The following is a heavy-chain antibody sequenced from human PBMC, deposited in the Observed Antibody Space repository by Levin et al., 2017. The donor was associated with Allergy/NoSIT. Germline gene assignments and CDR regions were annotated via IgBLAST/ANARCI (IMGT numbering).Heavy chain of an antibody. CDR3: AKGRRASSDWVDC. V-gene: IGHV3-66*01. CDR1: GFSVSDNY. J-gene: IGHJ4*02. CDR2: IYTNDDVT. D-gene: IGHD6-19*01. Sequence: RSGGSLRLSCAASGFSVSDNYMAWVRQAAGKGLQWVSVIYTNDDVTYYAESVKGRFTISRDHSKNMLYLQMDSLRAEDTALYYCAKGRRASSDWVDCWGQGTLVTVSS.